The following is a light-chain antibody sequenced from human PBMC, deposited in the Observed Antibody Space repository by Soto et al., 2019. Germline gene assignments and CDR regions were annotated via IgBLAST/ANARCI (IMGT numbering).Light chain of an antibody. Sequence: ETVMTQSPATLSVSPGERVTLSCRASQTVSSNLAWYQQKPGQAPRLLIYGASTRATGIPARFSGSGSGTDFTLTISSLQSEDFADYYCQQYNNWPRTFGQGTRVEIK. CDR3: QQYNNWPRT. CDR1: QTVSSN. V-gene: IGKV3-15*01. J-gene: IGKJ1*01. CDR2: GAS.